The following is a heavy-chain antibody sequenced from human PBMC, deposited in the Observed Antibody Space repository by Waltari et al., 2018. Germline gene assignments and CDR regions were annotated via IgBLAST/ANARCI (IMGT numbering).Heavy chain of an antibody. CDR2: IKREVDGGTA. Sequence: QLVQSGGGFVRPGGSLRFSRVGPGYPFHYAWMSWVRQAPAKGLEWVGRIKREVDGGTAEYIESVKDRFTISRDDSKNTLYLQMNSLKSEDSAVYFCVRESYGNDIWGQGTLVTVSS. J-gene: IGHJ4*02. CDR3: VRESYGNDI. D-gene: IGHD4-17*01. V-gene: IGHV3-15*01. CDR1: GYPFHYAW.